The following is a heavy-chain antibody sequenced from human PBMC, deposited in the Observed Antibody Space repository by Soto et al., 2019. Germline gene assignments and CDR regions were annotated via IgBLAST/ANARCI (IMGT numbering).Heavy chain of an antibody. Sequence: QVQLQESGPGLVKPSQTLSLTCTVSGGSISSGDYYWSWIRQPPGKGLEWIGYIYYSGSTYYNPSLKSRVTISVDTAKNQISLKLSSVTAADTAVYDCAREAPRGDIVVVPAANGLGWFDPWGQGTLVTVSS. J-gene: IGHJ5*02. CDR1: GGSISSGDYY. V-gene: IGHV4-30-4*01. D-gene: IGHD2-2*01. CDR2: IYYSGST. CDR3: AREAPRGDIVVVPAANGLGWFDP.